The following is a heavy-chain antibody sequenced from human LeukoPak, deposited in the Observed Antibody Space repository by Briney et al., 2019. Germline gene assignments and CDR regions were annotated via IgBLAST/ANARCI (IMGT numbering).Heavy chain of an antibody. D-gene: IGHD6-13*01. CDR2: IDRSDSYT. V-gene: IGHV5-10-1*01. J-gene: IGHJ5*02. Sequence: HGASLQISCEGSGSSFSSYWIRWGRPLPGKGEEWMGRIDRSDSYTNYSPSFQGHVTISADKSISTAYLQWSSLKASDTAMYYCARSRHGIAAAGTRSWFDPWGQGTLVTVSS. CDR1: GSSFSSYW. CDR3: ARSRHGIAAAGTRSWFDP.